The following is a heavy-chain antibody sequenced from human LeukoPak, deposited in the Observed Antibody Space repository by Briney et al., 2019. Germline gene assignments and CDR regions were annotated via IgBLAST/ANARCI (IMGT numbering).Heavy chain of an antibody. CDR3: AREVTPTYYYYYYGMDV. CDR2: IWYDGSNK. J-gene: IGHJ6*02. Sequence: GGSLRLSCAASGFTFSSYGMHWVRQAPGKGLEWVAVIWYDGSNKYYADSVKGRFTISRDNSKNTLYLQMNSLRAEDTAVYYCAREVTPTYYYYYYGMDVWAKGPRSPSP. D-gene: IGHD4-23*01. CDR1: GFTFSSYG. V-gene: IGHV3-33*01.